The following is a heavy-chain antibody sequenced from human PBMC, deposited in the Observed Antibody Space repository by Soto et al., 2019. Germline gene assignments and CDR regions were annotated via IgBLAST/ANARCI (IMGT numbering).Heavy chain of an antibody. J-gene: IGHJ6*02. CDR2: IIPIFGTA. V-gene: IGHV1-69*13. CDR3: ARGFCSGGSCYRDYYYYYGMDV. D-gene: IGHD2-15*01. Sequence: GASVKVSCKASGGTFSSYAISWVRQAPGQGLEWMGGIIPIFGTANYAQKFQGRVTITADESTSTAYMEPSSLRSEDTAVYYCARGFCSGGSCYRDYYYYYGMDVWGQGTTVTVSS. CDR1: GGTFSSYA.